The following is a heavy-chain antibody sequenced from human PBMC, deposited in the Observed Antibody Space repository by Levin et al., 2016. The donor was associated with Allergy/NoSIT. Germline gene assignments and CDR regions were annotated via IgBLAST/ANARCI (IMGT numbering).Heavy chain of an antibody. D-gene: IGHD5-18*01. Sequence: WIRQPPGKGLEWIGSIYYGGSTYYNPSLKSRVTISVDTSKNQFSLKLSSVTAADTAVYYCARSRTAMAADPLPVGYWGQGTLVTVSS. CDR3: ARSRTAMAADPLPVGY. CDR2: IYYGGST. J-gene: IGHJ4*02. V-gene: IGHV4-39*01.